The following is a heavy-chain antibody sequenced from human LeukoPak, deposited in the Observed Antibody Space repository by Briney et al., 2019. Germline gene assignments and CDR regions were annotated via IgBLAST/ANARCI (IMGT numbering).Heavy chain of an antibody. D-gene: IGHD1-26*01. Sequence: GGSLRLSCAASGFTFSSYWMNWARQAPGKGLEWVASINHNGNVNYYVDSVKGRFTISRDNAKNSLYLQMSNLRAEDTAVYYCVRDGVGAPPFDYWGQGALVTVSS. V-gene: IGHV3-7*03. CDR2: INHNGNVN. CDR3: VRDGVGAPPFDY. J-gene: IGHJ4*02. CDR1: GFTFSSYW.